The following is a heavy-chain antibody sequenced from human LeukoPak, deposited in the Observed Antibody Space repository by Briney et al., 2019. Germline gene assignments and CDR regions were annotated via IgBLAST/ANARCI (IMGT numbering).Heavy chain of an antibody. J-gene: IGHJ4*02. D-gene: IGHD3-10*01. CDR3: ARDVLMVPYGSGSWGVLDY. CDR1: GFTFSSYG. Sequence: GGSLRLSCAASGFTFSSYGMHWVRQAPGKGLEWVAVIWYDGSNKYYADSVKGRFTISRDNSKNTLYLQMNSLRAEDTAVYYCARDVLMVPYGSGSWGVLDYWGQGTLVTVSS. CDR2: IWYDGSNK. V-gene: IGHV3-33*01.